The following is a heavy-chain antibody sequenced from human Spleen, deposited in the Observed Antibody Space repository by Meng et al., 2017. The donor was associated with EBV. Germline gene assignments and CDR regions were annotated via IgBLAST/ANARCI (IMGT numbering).Heavy chain of an antibody. CDR2: IYDSGNI. D-gene: IGHD3-22*01. J-gene: IGHJ4*02. CDR3: AREWVYYERGGYYDY. V-gene: IGHV4-59*01. Sequence: VQLQQSAPGLVKPSDTLSLPCSVSGVSISRFYWSWIRQPPGKGLEWIGYIYDSGNINYNPSLKSRATTSVDTSKNQFSLKLNSVTAADTAVYYRAREWVYYERGGYYDYWGQGTLVTVSS. CDR1: GVSISRFY.